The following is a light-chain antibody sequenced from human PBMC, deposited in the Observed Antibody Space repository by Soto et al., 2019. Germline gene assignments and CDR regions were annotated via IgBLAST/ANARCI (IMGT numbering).Light chain of an antibody. CDR1: QSISSW. V-gene: IGKV1-5*03. CDR2: KAS. Sequence: DIQMTQSPSTLSASVGDRVTITCRASQSISSWLAWYQQKPGKAPKLLIYKASSLESGVPSRFSGSGSGTEFTLTISSLQPDDFAVYYCQQRHMWPITFGQGTRLEIK. CDR3: QQRHMWPIT. J-gene: IGKJ5*01.